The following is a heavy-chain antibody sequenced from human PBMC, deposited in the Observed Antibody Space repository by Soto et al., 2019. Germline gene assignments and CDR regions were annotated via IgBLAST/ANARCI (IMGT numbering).Heavy chain of an antibody. V-gene: IGHV4-39*01. CDR2: IYYSGCT. J-gene: IGHJ6*01. D-gene: IGHD1-26*01. CDR3: ASVGANYYCYGMDV. Sequence: SETLSLTSTVCGGSISSSNYYWGWIRQPPGKGLEWIGSIYYSGCTYYNPSFKSQVTISVDTCKHQFSLKMKSVTAADTAVYYCASVGANYYCYGMDVWGQWTTGTIS. CDR1: GGSISSSNYY.